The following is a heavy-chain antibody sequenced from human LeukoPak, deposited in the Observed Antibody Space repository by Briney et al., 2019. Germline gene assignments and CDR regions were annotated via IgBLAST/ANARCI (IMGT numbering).Heavy chain of an antibody. V-gene: IGHV4-34*01. D-gene: IGHD3-3*01. J-gene: IGHJ4*02. CDR3: ASGQYYDLWSGYYVD. CDR1: GASISSYY. CDR2: INHSGST. Sequence: SETLSLTCTVSGASISSYYWNWIRQPPGKGLEWIGEINHSGSTNYNPSLESRVTISVDTSKNHFSLKLSSVTAADTAVYYCASGQYYDLWSGYYVDWGQGTLVTVSA.